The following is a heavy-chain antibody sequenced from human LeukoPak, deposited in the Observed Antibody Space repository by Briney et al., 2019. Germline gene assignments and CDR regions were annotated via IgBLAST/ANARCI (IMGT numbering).Heavy chain of an antibody. V-gene: IGHV3-48*03. CDR2: ISSSGSTI. CDR3: ARDSAVAGLLPYYYYGMDV. J-gene: IGHJ6*02. Sequence: PGGSLRLSCAASGFTFSSYEMNWVRQAPGKGLEWVSYISSSGSTIYYADSVKGRFTISRDNAKNSLYLQMNSLRAEDTAVYYCARDSAVAGLLPYYYYGMDVWGQGTTVTVSS. D-gene: IGHD2-15*01. CDR1: GFTFSSYE.